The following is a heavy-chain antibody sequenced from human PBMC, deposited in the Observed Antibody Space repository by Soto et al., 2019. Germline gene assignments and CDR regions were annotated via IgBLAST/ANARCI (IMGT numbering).Heavy chain of an antibody. CDR2: TNPNSGNT. J-gene: IGHJ6*02. V-gene: IGHV1-8*01. D-gene: IGHD2-15*01. Sequence: ASVKVSCKASGYTFTSYDINWVRQATGQGLEWMGWTNPNSGNTGYAQKFQGRVTMARNTSISTAYMELSSLRSEDTAVYYCASSLVAASYYYYGMDVWGQGTTVTVSS. CDR1: GYTFTSYD. CDR3: ASSLVAASYYYYGMDV.